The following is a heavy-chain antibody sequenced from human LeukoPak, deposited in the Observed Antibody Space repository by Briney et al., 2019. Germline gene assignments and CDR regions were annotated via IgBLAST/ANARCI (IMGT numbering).Heavy chain of an antibody. V-gene: IGHV3-33*01. Sequence: GGSLRLSRAASGLTFRNYGMHWVRQAPGKGLEWVAVIWYDGSNKYYADSVKGRFTISRDNSKDTLYLQMNSLRAEGTAVYYCATDRNSGKYYDYWGQGTLVTVSS. J-gene: IGHJ4*02. CDR2: IWYDGSNK. CDR3: ATDRNSGKYYDY. D-gene: IGHD1-26*01. CDR1: GLTFRNYG.